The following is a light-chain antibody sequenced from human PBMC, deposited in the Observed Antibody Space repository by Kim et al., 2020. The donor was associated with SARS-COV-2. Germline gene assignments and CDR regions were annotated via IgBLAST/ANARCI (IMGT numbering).Light chain of an antibody. CDR2: AAS. CDR1: QSISIF. CDR3: QQSYNTPRA. V-gene: IGKV1-39*01. J-gene: IGKJ1*01. Sequence: DIQMTQSPSSLSASVGDRISITCRASQSISIFVNWYQQRPGKAPQVLIYAASNLQSGVSSRFSGSGSGTLFTLTITSLQPEDSATYFCQQSYNTPRAFGQGTKVEVK.